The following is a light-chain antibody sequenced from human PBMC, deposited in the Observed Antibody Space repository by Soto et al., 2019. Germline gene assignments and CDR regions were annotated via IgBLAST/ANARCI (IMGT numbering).Light chain of an antibody. Sequence: RDSLAGELGVSGTIVCNSSRSVFYSSNNKNYLAWYQQKPGQPPMLLIYWASTRESGVPDRFSGSGSGTDFTLTISSLQAENVAVYYCQQYYNTPLTFGGGTKVDIK. CDR1: RSVFYSSNNKNY. V-gene: IGKV4-1*01. CDR3: QQYYNTPLT. J-gene: IGKJ4*01. CDR2: WAS.